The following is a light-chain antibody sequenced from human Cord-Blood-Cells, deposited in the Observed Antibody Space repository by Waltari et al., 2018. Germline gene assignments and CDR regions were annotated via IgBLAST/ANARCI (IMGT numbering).Light chain of an antibody. J-gene: IGKJ2*01. V-gene: IGKV1-39*01. CDR1: QSISSY. CDR3: QQSYSTRYS. Sequence: DIQMTQSPSSLSASVGDRVTITCLASQSISSYFNWYQQKPGKAPKLLIYAASSLQRGVPSRFSGSGSGTDFTLTISSLPPEDFATYYCQQSYSTRYSFGQGTKLEIK. CDR2: AAS.